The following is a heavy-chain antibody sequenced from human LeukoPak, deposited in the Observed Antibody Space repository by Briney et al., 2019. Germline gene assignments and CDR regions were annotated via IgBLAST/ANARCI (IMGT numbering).Heavy chain of an antibody. CDR1: GYTFTSYA. V-gene: IGHV1-3*01. Sequence: GASVKVPCKASGYTFTSYAMHWVRQAPGQRLEWMGWINAGNGNTKYSQKFQGRVTITRDTSASTAYMELSSLRSEDTAVYYCAREGIVATTFDYWGQGTLVTVSS. CDR3: AREGIVATTFDY. CDR2: INAGNGNT. J-gene: IGHJ4*02. D-gene: IGHD5-12*01.